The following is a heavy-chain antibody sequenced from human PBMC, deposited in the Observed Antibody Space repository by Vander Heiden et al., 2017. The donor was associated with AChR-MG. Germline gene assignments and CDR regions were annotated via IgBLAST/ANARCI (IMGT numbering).Heavy chain of an antibody. CDR3: AKGPPSTSTINWFDP. Sequence: DVQLLESGGGLVQPGGSLRPSCSASGFTVRNLALSWVPQAPGKGLEWSSAISDSGNSPYYADSVKGRFTISRDNSKNTLYLQMKSLRAEDTAVYYCAKGPPSTSTINWFDPWGQGTLVTVSS. J-gene: IGHJ5*02. CDR1: GFTVRNLA. D-gene: IGHD2-2*01. V-gene: IGHV3-23*01. CDR2: ISDSGNSP.